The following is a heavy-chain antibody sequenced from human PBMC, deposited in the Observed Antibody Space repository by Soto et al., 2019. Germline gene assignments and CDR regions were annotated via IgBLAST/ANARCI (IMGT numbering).Heavy chain of an antibody. Sequence: QVQLVQSGAEVKKPGASVKVSCKASGYAFSNYYMHWVRQAPGHGLEWMGIINPSGGTTTYTQEFQARVTMTSDTSTSTVFMELSSLRSADTAVYYCARAGGETDYYYGMDVWGQGTTVTVSS. J-gene: IGHJ6*02. V-gene: IGHV1-46*01. D-gene: IGHD2-21*01. CDR3: ARAGGETDYYYGMDV. CDR1: GYAFSNYY. CDR2: INPSGGTT.